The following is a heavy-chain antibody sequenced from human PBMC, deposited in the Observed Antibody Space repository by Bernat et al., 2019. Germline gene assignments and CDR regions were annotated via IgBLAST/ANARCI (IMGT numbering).Heavy chain of an antibody. D-gene: IGHD1-26*01. CDR3: ARVSWSGSYSAIALPDNDY. Sequence: EVHLLESGGGLVAPGGSLRLSCAASGFTFSNYAMYWVRQAPGKGLEWVSAITSTGGSKYYADSVKGRFTISRDNSNNTLYLQMHSLRSDDTAVYYCARVSWSGSYSAIALPDNDYWGQGTLVTVSS. CDR2: ITSTGGSK. V-gene: IGHV3-23*01. CDR1: GFTFSNYA. J-gene: IGHJ4*02.